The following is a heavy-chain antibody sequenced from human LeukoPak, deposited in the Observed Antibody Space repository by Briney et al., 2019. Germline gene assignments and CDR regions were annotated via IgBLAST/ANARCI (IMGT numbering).Heavy chain of an antibody. CDR3: ARKNGGEGDYFDY. V-gene: IGHV1-46*01. CDR1: GYTFTTYY. CDR2: INPSGGST. Sequence: ASVKVSCKASGYTFTTYYMHWVRQAPGQGLEWMGIINPSGGSTIYAQKFQGRVTMTRDMSTSTVYMELSSLRSDDTAVYYCARKNGGEGDYFDYWGQGTLVTVSS. J-gene: IGHJ4*02. D-gene: IGHD4-23*01.